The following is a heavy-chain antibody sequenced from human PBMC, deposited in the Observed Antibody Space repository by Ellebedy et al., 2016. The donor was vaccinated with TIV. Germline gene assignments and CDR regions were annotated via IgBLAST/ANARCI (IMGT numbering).Heavy chain of an antibody. V-gene: IGHV5-51*01. CDR2: IYPGDSDT. J-gene: IGHJ4*02. D-gene: IGHD4-17*01. CDR1: GYSFTSYW. Sequence: KVSCXGSGYSFTSYWIGWVRQMPGKGLEWMGIIYPGDSDTRYSPSFQGQVTISADKSISTAYLQWSSLKASDTAMYYCATLNDYGDYAFDYWGQGTLVTVSS. CDR3: ATLNDYGDYAFDY.